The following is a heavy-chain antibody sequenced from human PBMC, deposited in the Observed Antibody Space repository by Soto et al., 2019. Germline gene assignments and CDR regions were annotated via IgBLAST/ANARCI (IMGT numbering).Heavy chain of an antibody. V-gene: IGHV4-34*01. CDR1: GGSFSGYY. CDR3: ARKGEYYDFWSGYYKYFDY. Sequence: PSETLSLTCAVYGGSFSGYYWSWIRQPPGKGLEWIGEINHSGSTNYNPSLKSRVTISVDTSKNQFSLKLSSVTAADTAVYYCARKGEYYDFWSGYYKYFDYWGQGTLVTVYS. CDR2: INHSGST. D-gene: IGHD3-3*01. J-gene: IGHJ4*02.